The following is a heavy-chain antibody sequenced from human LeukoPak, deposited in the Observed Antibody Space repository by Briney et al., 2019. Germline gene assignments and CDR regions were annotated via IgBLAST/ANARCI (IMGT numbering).Heavy chain of an antibody. J-gene: IGHJ4*02. CDR1: GFTFSSYS. CDR2: ISYSSGTI. V-gene: IGHV3-48*02. Sequence: RGSLRLSCAASGFTFSSYSMNWVRQAPGKGLEWVSYISYSSGTIYYADSVKGRFTISRDNAKNSLYLQMNSLRDEDTAVYYCARDPYGSGSYHEDYWGQGTLVTVSS. CDR3: ARDPYGSGSYHEDY. D-gene: IGHD3-10*01.